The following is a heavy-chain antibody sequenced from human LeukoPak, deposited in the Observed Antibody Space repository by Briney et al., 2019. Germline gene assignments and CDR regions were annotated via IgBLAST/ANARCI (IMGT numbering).Heavy chain of an antibody. Sequence: GASVKVSCKASGYTFTSYYMHWVRQAPGQGLEWMGIINPSGGSTSYAQKFQGRVTMTRDMSTSTVYMELSSLRSEDTAVYYCARAGLRAHLYYYYYMDVWGKGTTVTVSS. CDR1: GYTFTSYY. J-gene: IGHJ6*03. CDR3: ARAGLRAHLYYYYYMDV. V-gene: IGHV1-46*01. D-gene: IGHD3-10*01. CDR2: INPSGGST.